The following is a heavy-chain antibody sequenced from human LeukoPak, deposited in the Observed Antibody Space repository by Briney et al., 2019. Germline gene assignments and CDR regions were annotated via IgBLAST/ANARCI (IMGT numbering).Heavy chain of an antibody. CDR1: GFTFSDFY. Sequence: GGSLRLSCAASGFTFSDFYMSRVRQAPGKGLEWVSYITSSGGSIYYADSVKGRFTISRDNAKTSLYLQMNSLRAEDTAVYYCARTFYYYYMDVWGKGTTVTVSS. J-gene: IGHJ6*03. CDR2: ITSSGGSI. V-gene: IGHV3-11*04. CDR3: ARTFYYYYMDV.